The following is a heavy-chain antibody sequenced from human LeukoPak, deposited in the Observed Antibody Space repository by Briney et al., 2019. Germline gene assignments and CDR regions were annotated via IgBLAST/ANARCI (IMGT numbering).Heavy chain of an antibody. CDR2: IYYSGST. J-gene: IGHJ6*03. CDR1: GGSISSSSYY. D-gene: IGHD3-9*01. V-gene: IGHV4-39*01. CDR3: ARHENDDILTGYYKPLHYYYYYMDV. Sequence: SETLSLTCTVSGGSISSSSYYWGWIRQPPGKGLEWIGSIYYSGSTYYNPSLKSRVTISVDTSKNQFSLKLSSVTAADTAVYNCARHENDDILTGYYKPLHYYYYYMDVWGKGTTVTVSS.